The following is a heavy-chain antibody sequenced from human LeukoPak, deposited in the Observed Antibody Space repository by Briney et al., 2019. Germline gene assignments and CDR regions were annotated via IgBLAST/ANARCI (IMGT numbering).Heavy chain of an antibody. D-gene: IGHD2-2*01. V-gene: IGHV3-7*03. J-gene: IGHJ4*02. CDR2: INQGGSEK. Sequence: GGSLRLSCVASEFIFSNYWMSWVRQGPGEGPEWVANINQGGSEKYYVDSVRGRFTISRDNAKKSLDLQMNSLRVEDTATYYCARLAVPPGNRGWYYEHWGQGILVTVSS. CDR3: ARLAVPPGNRGWYYEH. CDR1: EFIFSNYW.